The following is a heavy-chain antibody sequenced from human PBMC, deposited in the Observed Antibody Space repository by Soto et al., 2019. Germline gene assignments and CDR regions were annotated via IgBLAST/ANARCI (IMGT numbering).Heavy chain of an antibody. CDR2: IYHSGST. J-gene: IGHJ4*02. Sequence: SETLSLTCAVSGGSISSGGYSWSWIRQPPGKGLEWIGYIYHSGSTYYNPSLKSRVTISRDSTKQTLYLQMNSLRPDDTAMYYCARDGVSSTEYTWNYGTYFDYWGQGALVTVSS. V-gene: IGHV4-30-2*01. D-gene: IGHD1-7*01. CDR1: GGSISSGGYS. CDR3: ARDGVSSTEYTWNYGTYFDY.